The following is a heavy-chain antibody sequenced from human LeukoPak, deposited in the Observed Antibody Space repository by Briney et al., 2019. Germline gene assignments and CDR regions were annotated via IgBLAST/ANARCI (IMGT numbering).Heavy chain of an antibody. CDR3: ARENRYFDWSRAFDI. V-gene: IGHV4-61*02. Sequence: SETLSLTCTVSGGSISSGTYYWSWIRQPAGKGLEWIGRIYTSGSTNYNPSLKSRLTLSVDTSKDQFYLKLTSVTAADTAVYYCARENRYFDWSRAFDIWGQGTMVTVSS. CDR1: GGSISSGTYY. CDR2: IYTSGST. D-gene: IGHD3-9*01. J-gene: IGHJ3*02.